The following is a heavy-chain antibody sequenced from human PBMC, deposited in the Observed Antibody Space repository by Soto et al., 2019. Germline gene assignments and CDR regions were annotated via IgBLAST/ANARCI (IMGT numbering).Heavy chain of an antibody. J-gene: IGHJ6*02. CDR1: GFTFSSYA. Sequence: GGSLRLSCAASGFTFSSYAMSWVRQAPGKGLEWVSAISGSGGSTYYADSVKGRFTISRDNSKNTLYLQMNSLRAEDTAVYYCAKEKAPPLWFGELTTTYYGMDVWGQGTTVTVSS. CDR2: ISGSGGST. V-gene: IGHV3-23*01. CDR3: AKEKAPPLWFGELTTTYYGMDV. D-gene: IGHD3-10*01.